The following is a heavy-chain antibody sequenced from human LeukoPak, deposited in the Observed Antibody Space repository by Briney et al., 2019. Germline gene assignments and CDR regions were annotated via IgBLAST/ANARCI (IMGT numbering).Heavy chain of an antibody. CDR3: AKRGPIYTSSPGNYFDY. V-gene: IGHV3-23*01. CDR1: GFTCSTYV. CDR2: ILHNGDST. J-gene: IGHJ4*02. Sequence: GGSLRLSCAASGFTCSTYVMSWVRQAPGKGLEWLSLILHNGDSTYYADSVKGRFTISRDNSKNTLYLQMNSLRAEDTAIYYCAKRGPIYTSSPGNYFDYWGQGTLVTVSS. D-gene: IGHD6-6*01.